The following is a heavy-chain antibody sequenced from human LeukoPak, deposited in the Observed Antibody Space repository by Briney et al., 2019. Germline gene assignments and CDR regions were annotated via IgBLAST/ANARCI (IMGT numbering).Heavy chain of an antibody. V-gene: IGHV3-7*01. CDR2: IKQDGSEK. Sequence: PGGSLRLSCAASGFTFSDYWMTWVRQAPGKGLEWVANIKQDGSEKDYVDSVEGRFTISRDNAKNSLYLQMDSLRVEDTAVYYCARKGGYSSGYYYWGQGTLVTVSS. CDR1: GFTFSDYW. D-gene: IGHD2-15*01. CDR3: ARKGGYSSGYYY. J-gene: IGHJ4*02.